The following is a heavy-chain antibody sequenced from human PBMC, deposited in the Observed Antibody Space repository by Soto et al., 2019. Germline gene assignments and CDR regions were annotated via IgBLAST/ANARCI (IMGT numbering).Heavy chain of an antibody. V-gene: IGHV3-48*01. CDR3: ASETYNWTYYYYYMDV. J-gene: IGHJ6*03. CDR2: ISSSSSTI. D-gene: IGHD1-20*01. Sequence: PGGSLRLSCAASGFTFSSYSMNWVRQAPGKGLEWVSYISSSSSTIYYADSVKGRFTISRDNAKNSLYLQMNSLRAEDTAVYYCASETYNWTYYYYYMDVWGKGTTVTVSS. CDR1: GFTFSSYS.